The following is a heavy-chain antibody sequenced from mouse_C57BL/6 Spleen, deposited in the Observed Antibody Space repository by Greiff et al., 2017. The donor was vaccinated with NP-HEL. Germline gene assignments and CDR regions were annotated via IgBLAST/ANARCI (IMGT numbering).Heavy chain of an antibody. CDR2: INPSTGGT. D-gene: IGHD2-3*01. Sequence: VHVKQSGPELVKPGASVKISCKASGYSFTGYYMNWVKQSPEKSLEWIGEINPSTGGTTYNQKFKAKATLTVDKSSSTAYMQLKSLTSEDSAVYYCARRDYDGFDYWGQGTTLTVSS. CDR3: ARRDYDGFDY. J-gene: IGHJ2*01. CDR1: GYSFTGYY. V-gene: IGHV1-42*01.